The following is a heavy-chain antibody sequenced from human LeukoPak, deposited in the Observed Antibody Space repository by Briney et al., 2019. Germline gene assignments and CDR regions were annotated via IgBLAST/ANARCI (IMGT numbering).Heavy chain of an antibody. CDR1: GYTLTELS. CDR3: ARVRPSHWFDP. J-gene: IGHJ5*02. V-gene: IGHV1-2*02. Sequence: ASVKVSCKVSGYTLTELSMHWVRQAPGQGLEWMGWINPNSGGTNYAQKFQGRVTMTRDTSISTAYMELSRLRSDDTAVYYCARVRPSHWFDPWGQGTLVTVSS. D-gene: IGHD6-6*01. CDR2: INPNSGGT.